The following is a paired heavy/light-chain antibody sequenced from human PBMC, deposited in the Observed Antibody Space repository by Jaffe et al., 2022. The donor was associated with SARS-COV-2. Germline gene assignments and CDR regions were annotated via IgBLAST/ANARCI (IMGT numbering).Light chain of an antibody. J-gene: IGKJ2*01. Sequence: DVVMTQSPLSLPVTLGQPASISCRSSQSLVYSDGNTYLNWFQQRPGQSPRRLIYKVSNRDSGVPDRFSGSGSGTDFTLKISRVEAEDVGVYYCMQGTHWPLVYTFGQGTKLEIK. V-gene: IGKV2-30*01. CDR3: MQGTHWPLVYT. CDR2: KVS. CDR1: QSLVYSDGNTY.
Heavy chain of an antibody. V-gene: IGHV1-69*01. J-gene: IGHJ6*02. CDR2: IIPIFGTA. Sequence: QVQLVQSGAEVKKPGSSVKVSCKASGGTFSSYAISWVRQAPGQGLEWMGGIIPIFGTANYAQKFQGRVTITADESTSTAYMELSSLRSEDTAVYYCARGTYYDSSGYLSRGMDVWGQGTTVTVSS. CDR3: ARGTYYDSSGYLSRGMDV. CDR1: GGTFSSYA. D-gene: IGHD3-22*01.